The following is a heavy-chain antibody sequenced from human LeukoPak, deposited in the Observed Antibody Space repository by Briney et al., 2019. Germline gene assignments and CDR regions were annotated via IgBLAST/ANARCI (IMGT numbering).Heavy chain of an antibody. CDR3: ARGGGRNTTMVWAFDY. CDR2: IIPIFGTA. CDR1: GGTFSSYA. D-gene: IGHD5-18*01. Sequence: GASVKVSCKASGGTFSSYAINWVRQAPGQGLEWMGGIIPIFGTANYAQKFQGRVTITADKSMRTAYMELSSLRAEDMAVYYCARGGGRNTTMVWAFDYWGQGTLVTVSS. V-gene: IGHV1-69*06. J-gene: IGHJ4*02.